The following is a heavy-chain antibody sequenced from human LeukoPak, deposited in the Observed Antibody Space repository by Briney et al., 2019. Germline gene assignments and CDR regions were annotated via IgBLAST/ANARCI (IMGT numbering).Heavy chain of an antibody. D-gene: IGHD2-8*01. CDR1: GGSFSGYY. V-gene: IGHV4-34*01. J-gene: IGHJ4*02. Sequence: PSETLSLTCAVYGGSFSGYYWSWIRQPPGKGLEWIGEINHSGSTNYNPSLKSRVTISEDTSKNQFSLKLSSVTAADTAVYYCARVLTGGLIDYWGQGTLVTVSS. CDR3: ARVLTGGLIDY. CDR2: INHSGST.